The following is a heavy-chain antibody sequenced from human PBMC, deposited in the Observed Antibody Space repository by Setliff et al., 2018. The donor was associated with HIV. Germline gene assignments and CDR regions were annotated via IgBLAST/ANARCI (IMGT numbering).Heavy chain of an antibody. V-gene: IGHV4-39*01. CDR1: GGSISSSSYY. CDR2: IYYSGST. Sequence: SETLSLTCTVSGGSISSSSYYWGWIRQPPGKGLEWIGSIYYSGSTYYNPSLKSRVTISVDTSKNKFSRKLSSVTAADTAVYYGAFVTTYYYYYMDGWGKGTTITVSS. CDR3: AFVTTYYYYYMDG. J-gene: IGHJ6*03. D-gene: IGHD4-4*01.